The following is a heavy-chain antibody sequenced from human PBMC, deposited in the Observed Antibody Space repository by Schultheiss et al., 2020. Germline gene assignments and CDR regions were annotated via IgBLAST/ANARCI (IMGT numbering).Heavy chain of an antibody. D-gene: IGHD6-19*01. CDR3: AREIGRIAVAEFDP. V-gene: IGHV4-61*02. CDR1: GGSISSGSYY. Sequence: SQTLSLTCTVSGGSISSGSYYWSWIRQPAGKGLEWIGRIYTSGSTNYNPSLKSRVTISVDTSKNQFSLKLSSVTAADTAVYYCAREIGRIAVAEFDPWGQGTLVTVSS. J-gene: IGHJ5*02. CDR2: IYTSGST.